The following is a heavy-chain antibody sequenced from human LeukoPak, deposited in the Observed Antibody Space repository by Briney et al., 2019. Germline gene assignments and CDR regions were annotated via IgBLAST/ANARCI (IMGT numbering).Heavy chain of an antibody. CDR2: IRGESYGGAA. V-gene: IGHV3-49*03. CDR1: GLNFPGNA. Sequence: GGSLRLSCTVSGLNFPGNAINWFRQPPGKGLEWVGYIRGESYGGAADFAPSVRDRFTLSRDDSKSSAYLQMNNLKIDDTTVYYCTGSGFDHWGQGTRVIVSS. J-gene: IGHJ5*02. CDR3: TGSGFDH. D-gene: IGHD5-12*01.